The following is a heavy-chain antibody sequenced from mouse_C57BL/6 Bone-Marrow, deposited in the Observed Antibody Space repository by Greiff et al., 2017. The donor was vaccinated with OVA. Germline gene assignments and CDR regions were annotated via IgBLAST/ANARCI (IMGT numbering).Heavy chain of an antibody. V-gene: IGHV1-82*01. J-gene: IGHJ3*01. CDR2: IYPGDGDT. CDR1: GYAFSSSW. CDR3: ARGGRFAY. Sequence: QVQLQQSGPELVKPGASVKISCKASGYAFSSSWMNWVKQRPGQGLEWIGRIYPGDGDTNYNGKFKGKATLTADKSSSTAYMQLSSLTSEDSAVYVCARGGRFAYWGQGTLVTVSA.